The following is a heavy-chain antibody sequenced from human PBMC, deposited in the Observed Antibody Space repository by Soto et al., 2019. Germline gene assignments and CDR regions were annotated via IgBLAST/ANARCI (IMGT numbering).Heavy chain of an antibody. CDR3: ARISSARSGWLPDY. Sequence: ASVKGSCKASGYTFTSNSIGWVRQAPGQGLEWMGWINVYNGNTKYAQQLQGRVTLTTDTSTSTAYMDLRSLRSDDTAVYYCARISSARSGWLPDYWGQGPLVTVPS. D-gene: IGHD2-2*01. V-gene: IGHV1-18*04. CDR2: INVYNGNT. J-gene: IGHJ4*02. CDR1: GYTFTSNS.